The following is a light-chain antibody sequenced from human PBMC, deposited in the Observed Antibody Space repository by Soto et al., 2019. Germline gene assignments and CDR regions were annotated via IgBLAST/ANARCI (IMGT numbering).Light chain of an antibody. Sequence: EIIMTQSPASLSVSPGERATLSCRASQSVSSNLAWYQQKPGQTPRLLIYGASTRATGIPGRFSGSGSGTDFTLTISRLEPEDFAVYHCQQYNNWPPTFGQGTRLEIK. V-gene: IGKV3-15*01. CDR3: QQYNNWPPT. CDR2: GAS. J-gene: IGKJ5*01. CDR1: QSVSSN.